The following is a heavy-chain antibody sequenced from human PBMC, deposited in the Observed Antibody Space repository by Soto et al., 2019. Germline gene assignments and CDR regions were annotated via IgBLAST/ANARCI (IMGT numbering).Heavy chain of an antibody. V-gene: IGHV3-7*01. CDR3: SRSLDS. J-gene: IGHJ4*02. CDR1: GFTFSNAW. CDR2: INPDGSEK. Sequence: GGSLSLSCAASGFTFSNAWMDWVRQAPGKGLEWVANINPDGSEKHYVDSVKGRFTISRDNAKNSLYLQMSSLTAEDSALYYCSRSLDSWGQGTRVTVSS.